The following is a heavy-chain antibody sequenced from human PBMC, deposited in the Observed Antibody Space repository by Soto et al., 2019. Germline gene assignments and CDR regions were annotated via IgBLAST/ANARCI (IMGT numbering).Heavy chain of an antibody. CDR3: ARALAGDTAIRRFYYYYGMDV. CDR2: IIPIFGTA. V-gene: IGHV1-69*01. Sequence: QVQLVQSGAEVKKPGSSVKVSCKASGGTFSSYAISWVRQAPGQGLEWMGGIIPIFGTANYAQKFQGRVTITADDSTSTAYMELSSLRSEDTAVYYCARALAGDTAIRRFYYYYGMDVWGQGTTVTVSS. J-gene: IGHJ6*02. CDR1: GGTFSSYA. D-gene: IGHD5-18*01.